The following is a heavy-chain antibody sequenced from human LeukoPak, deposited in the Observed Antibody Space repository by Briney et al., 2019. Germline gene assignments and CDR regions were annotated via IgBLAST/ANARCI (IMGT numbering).Heavy chain of an antibody. V-gene: IGHV3-74*01. J-gene: IGHJ6*02. CDR2: TNTDGTIT. D-gene: IGHD3-3*01. CDR3: ARESPNYDFWSGYYLYYYGMGV. Sequence: GGSLRVSCAASGFTFSNYWMHWVRQAPGKGLEWVSGTNTDGTITRYADSVKGRFTISRDNSKNTLYLQMNSLRAEDTAVYYCARESPNYDFWSGYYLYYYGMGVWGQGTTVTVSS. CDR1: GFTFSNYW.